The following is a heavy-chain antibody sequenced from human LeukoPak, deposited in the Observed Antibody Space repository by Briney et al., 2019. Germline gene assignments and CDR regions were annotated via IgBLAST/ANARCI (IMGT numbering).Heavy chain of an antibody. CDR2: INPSGGST. V-gene: IGHV1-46*01. D-gene: IGHD3-22*01. Sequence: GASVKVSCKASGYTFTSYYMHWVRQAPGQGLEWMGIINPSGGSTSYAQKFQGRVTMTRDMSTSTVYMELSSLRSEDTAVYYCARDGDYYDSSGYYGEGFDPWGQGTLVTVSS. J-gene: IGHJ5*02. CDR1: GYTFTSYY. CDR3: ARDGDYYDSSGYYGEGFDP.